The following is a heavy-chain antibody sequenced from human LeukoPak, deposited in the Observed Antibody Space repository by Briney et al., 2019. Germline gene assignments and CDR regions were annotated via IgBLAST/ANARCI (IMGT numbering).Heavy chain of an antibody. CDR3: ARGLRAWYYFDY. V-gene: IGHV4-30-4*01. Sequence: PSQTLSLTCTVSGGSISSGDYYWSWIRQPSGKGLEWIGYIYYSGSTYYNPSLKSRVTISVDTSKNQFSLKLSSVTAADTAVYYCARGLRAWYYFDYWGQGTLVTVSS. CDR1: GGSISSGDYY. CDR2: IYYSGST. D-gene: IGHD4-17*01. J-gene: IGHJ4*02.